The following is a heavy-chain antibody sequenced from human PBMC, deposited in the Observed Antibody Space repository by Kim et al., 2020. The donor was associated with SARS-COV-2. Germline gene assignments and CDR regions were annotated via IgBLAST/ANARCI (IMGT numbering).Heavy chain of an antibody. D-gene: IGHD2-21*01. J-gene: IGHJ4*02. CDR2: ITI. V-gene: IGHV3-48*04. Sequence: ITIYYANSVKGRFTISRDNAKNSLYLQMNSLRVEDTAVYYCARGRLLAYWGQGTLVTVSS. CDR3: ARGRLLAY.